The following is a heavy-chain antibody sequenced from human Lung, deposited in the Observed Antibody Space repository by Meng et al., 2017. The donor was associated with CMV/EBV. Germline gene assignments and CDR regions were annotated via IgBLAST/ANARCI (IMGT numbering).Heavy chain of an antibody. CDR1: VGSISSSRYF. J-gene: IGHJ4*02. CDR3: ARHHHSPTFDY. D-gene: IGHD1-14*01. CDR2: VVYSGTT. V-gene: IGHV4-39*01. Sequence: QLRLLWLGPRLVQPSEPLSVSCTVSVGSISSSRYFCAWFRPPPGEGLEWIGSVVYSGTTYYTSSLKSRVSISVDTSKNQFSLKLSSVTAADTAVYYCARHHHSPTFDYWGQGTLVTVSS.